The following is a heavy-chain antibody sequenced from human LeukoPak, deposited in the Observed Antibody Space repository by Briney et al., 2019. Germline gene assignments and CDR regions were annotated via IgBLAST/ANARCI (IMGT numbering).Heavy chain of an antibody. CDR1: GFTFSSYA. CDR3: AKGFYDSSGYHNFLFDY. CDR2: ISGSGGST. Sequence: GGSLRLSCAASGFTFSSYAMSWVRQAPGKGLEWVSAISGSGGSTYYADSVKGRFTISRDNSKNTLYLQMNSLRAEDTAVYYCAKGFYDSSGYHNFLFDYWGQGTLVTVSS. D-gene: IGHD3-22*01. J-gene: IGHJ4*02. V-gene: IGHV3-23*01.